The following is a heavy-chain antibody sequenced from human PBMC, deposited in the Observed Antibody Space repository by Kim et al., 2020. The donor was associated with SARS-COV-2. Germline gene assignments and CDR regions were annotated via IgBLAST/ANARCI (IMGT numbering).Heavy chain of an antibody. V-gene: IGHV3-11*01. J-gene: IGHJ6*02. Sequence: SVKGRFTISRDNAKNSHYLQMNSLRDEDTAVYYCGRAGKWFGSYYYGMDVWGQGTTVTVSS. D-gene: IGHD3-10*01. CDR3: GRAGKWFGSYYYGMDV.